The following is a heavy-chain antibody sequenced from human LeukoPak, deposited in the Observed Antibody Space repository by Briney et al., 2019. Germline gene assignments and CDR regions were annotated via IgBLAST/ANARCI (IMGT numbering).Heavy chain of an antibody. CDR1: AGSISSYY. D-gene: IGHD3-10*01. V-gene: IGHV4-4*09. J-gene: IGHJ6*03. CDR2: IYTSGST. Sequence: SETLSLTCTVSAGSISSYYCSSIRQPPGKGLEWIVYIYTSGSTNYNPSLKSRVTISVNPSKTPFSVKLSSVTAADTAAYYCARQYGSGSYRYYYYYMDVWGKGTTVTVSS. CDR3: ARQYGSGSYRYYYYYMDV.